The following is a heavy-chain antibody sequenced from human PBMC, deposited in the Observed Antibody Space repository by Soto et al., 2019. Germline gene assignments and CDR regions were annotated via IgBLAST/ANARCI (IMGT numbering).Heavy chain of an antibody. V-gene: IGHV1-3*01. CDR3: ARVGYCSGGSRYSDFDY. J-gene: IGHJ4*02. Sequence: ASVKVSCKASGYTFTSYAMHWVRQAPGQRLEWMGWINAGNGNTKYSQKFQGRVTITRDTSASTAYMELSSLRSEDTAVYYCARVGYCSGGSRYSDFDYWGQGTLVTVSS. CDR1: GYTFTSYA. D-gene: IGHD2-15*01. CDR2: INAGNGNT.